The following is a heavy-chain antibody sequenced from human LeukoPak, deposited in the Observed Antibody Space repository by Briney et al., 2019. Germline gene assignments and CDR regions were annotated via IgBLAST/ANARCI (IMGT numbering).Heavy chain of an antibody. J-gene: IGHJ5*02. V-gene: IGHV3-74*01. D-gene: IGHD6-25*01. CDR3: ARDRGEGTPLDP. CDR2: IRIDGSDT. CDR1: GSNVNSYW. Sequence: PPGGPLRLSCEASGSNVNSYWMHWVRQAPGKGLVWVSLIRIDGSDTDYADSVRGRFTTSSDNAKNALYLQMDSLRVEDTAIYYCARDRGEGTPLDPWGQGTLVIVSS.